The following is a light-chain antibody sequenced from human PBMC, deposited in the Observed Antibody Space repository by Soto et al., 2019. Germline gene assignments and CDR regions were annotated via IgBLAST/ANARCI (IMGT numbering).Light chain of an antibody. CDR1: QTVFSN. CDR2: GAS. J-gene: IGKJ1*01. V-gene: IGKV3-15*01. CDR3: QHYSNWPPET. Sequence: VLSQSPGTLSLSPGERATLSCRATQTVFSNYIGWYQQKRGQAPRLLIFGASTRATGVPARFSGSGSGAEFTLTISSLQSEDSAVYYCQHYSNWPPETFGQGTKV.